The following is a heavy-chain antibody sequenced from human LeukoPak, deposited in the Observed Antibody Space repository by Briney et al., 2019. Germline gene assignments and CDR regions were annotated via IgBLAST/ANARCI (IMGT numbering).Heavy chain of an antibody. CDR1: GGTFSSYA. J-gene: IGHJ6*02. D-gene: IGHD3-10*01. CDR2: IIPILGIA. CDR3: ATGRFGGYGMDV. Sequence: GASVKVSCKASGGTFSSYAISWVRQAPGQGLEWMGRIIPILGIANYAQKFQGRVTMTEDTSTDTACMELSSLRSEDTAVYYCATGRFGGYGMDVWGQGTTVTVSS. V-gene: IGHV1-69*04.